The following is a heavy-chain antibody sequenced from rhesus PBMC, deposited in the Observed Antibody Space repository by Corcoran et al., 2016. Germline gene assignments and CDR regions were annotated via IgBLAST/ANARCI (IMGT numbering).Heavy chain of an antibody. D-gene: IGHD2-21*01. Sequence: GSGGGLVQPGGSLRLSCAASGFTFSSYGMHWVRQAPGKGLEWVAVISYDGSKKYYSDSVKDRFTISRDNSKNILYLQMNNLKLEDTAVYYCESDEGSVLVVVATYGIDVWGPGVLVTVSS. V-gene: IGHV3-54*02. CDR3: ESDEGSVLVVVATYGIDV. J-gene: IGHJ5-1*01. CDR2: ISYDGSKK. CDR1: GFTFSSYG.